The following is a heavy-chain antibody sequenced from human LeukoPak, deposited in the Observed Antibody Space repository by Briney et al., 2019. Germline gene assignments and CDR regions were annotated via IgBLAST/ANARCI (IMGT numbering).Heavy chain of an antibody. J-gene: IGHJ4*02. Sequence: GGSLRLSCAASGFTVSSNYMSWVRQAPGKGLEWVSSISSSSSYIYYADSVKGRFTISRDNAKNSLYLQMNSLRAEDTAVYYCASEKGLRYFDWLSARYFDYWGQGTLVTVSS. CDR1: GFTVSSNY. CDR3: ASEKGLRYFDWLSARYFDY. CDR2: ISSSSSYI. D-gene: IGHD3-9*01. V-gene: IGHV3-21*01.